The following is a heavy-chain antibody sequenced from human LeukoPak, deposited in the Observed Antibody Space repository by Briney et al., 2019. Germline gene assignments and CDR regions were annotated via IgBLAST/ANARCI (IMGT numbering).Heavy chain of an antibody. CDR3: AKAAYGSESYYDPFDY. J-gene: IGHJ4*02. CDR2: ISGSGGST. CDR1: GFTFSGSA. Sequence: GGSLRLSCAASGFTFSGSALHWVRQASGKGLEWVSAISGSGGSTYYADSVKGRFTISRDNAKNTLYLQMNSLRAEDTAVYYCAKAAYGSESYYDPFDYWGQGTLVTVSS. V-gene: IGHV3-23*01. D-gene: IGHD3-10*01.